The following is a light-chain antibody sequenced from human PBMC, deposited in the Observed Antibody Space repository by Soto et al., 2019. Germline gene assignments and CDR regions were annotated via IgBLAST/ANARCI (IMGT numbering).Light chain of an antibody. J-gene: IGLJ1*01. CDR3: SSYTSNNNYV. V-gene: IGLV2-18*02. Sequence: QSALTQPPSVSGSPGQSVTISCTGTSSDVGSYNRVSWYQQPPGTAPKLMIYEVSNRPSGVPDRFSGSKSGNTASLAISGLQAEDEADYYCSSYTSNNNYVFGTGTKLTVL. CDR2: EVS. CDR1: SSDVGSYNR.